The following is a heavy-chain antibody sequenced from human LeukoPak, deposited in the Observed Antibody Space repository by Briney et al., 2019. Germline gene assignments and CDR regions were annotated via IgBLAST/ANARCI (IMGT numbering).Heavy chain of an antibody. CDR2: INPSGGST. Sequence: ASVKVSCKASGYTFTSYYMHWVRQAPGQGLEWMGIINPSGGSTSYAQKFQGRVTMTTDTSTSTAYMELRSLRSDDTAVYYCARESGLSNDAFDIWGQGTMVTVSS. J-gene: IGHJ3*02. CDR3: ARESGLSNDAFDI. CDR1: GYTFTSYY. V-gene: IGHV1-46*01. D-gene: IGHD3-16*01.